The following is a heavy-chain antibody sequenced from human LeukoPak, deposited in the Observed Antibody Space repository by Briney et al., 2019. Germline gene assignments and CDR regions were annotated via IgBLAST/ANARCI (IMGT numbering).Heavy chain of an antibody. CDR1: GFTFSHAW. CDR2: LKSRTEGGTI. V-gene: IGHV3-15*01. J-gene: IGHJ6*02. D-gene: IGHD2-2*01. Sequence: SGGSLRLSCAASGFTFSHAWMNWVRQAPGKGLEWVGRLKSRTEGGTINYAAPVKGRFTISRDDSKDTLYLQMNSLKTEDTAVYYCATSFIPATVSKYNYGLDVWGQGTAVTVS. CDR3: ATSFIPATVSKYNYGLDV.